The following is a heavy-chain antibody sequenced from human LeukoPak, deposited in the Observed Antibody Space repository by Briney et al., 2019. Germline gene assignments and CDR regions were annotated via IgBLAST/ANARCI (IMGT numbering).Heavy chain of an antibody. CDR2: IIPILGIA. Sequence: SVKVSCKTSGDTLNSYTISWVRQAPGQGLEWMGRIIPILGIANYAQKFQGRVTLTADKSTSSAYMELSSLRSEDTAVYHCARGPIVAVRNYFGYWGQGTLVTVSS. D-gene: IGHD3-22*01. CDR1: GDTLNSYT. CDR3: ARGPIVAVRNYFGY. J-gene: IGHJ4*02. V-gene: IGHV1-69*02.